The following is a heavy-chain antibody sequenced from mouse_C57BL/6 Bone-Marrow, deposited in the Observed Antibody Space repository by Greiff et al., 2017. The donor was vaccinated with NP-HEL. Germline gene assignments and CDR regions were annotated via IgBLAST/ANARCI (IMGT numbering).Heavy chain of an antibody. J-gene: IGHJ2*01. CDR1: GYTFTSYW. V-gene: IGHV1-64*01. D-gene: IGHD2-10*01. CDR3: ARSYYAPKFPFDY. Sequence: QVQLQQPGAELVKPGASVKLSCKASGYTFTSYWMHWVKQRPGQGLEWIGMIHPNSGSTNYNEKFKSKATLTVDKSSSTAYMQLSSLTSEDSAVYYCARSYYAPKFPFDYWGQGTTLTVSS. CDR2: IHPNSGST.